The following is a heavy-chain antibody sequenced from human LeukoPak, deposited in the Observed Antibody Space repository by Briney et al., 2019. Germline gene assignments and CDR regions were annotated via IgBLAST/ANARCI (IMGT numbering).Heavy chain of an antibody. J-gene: IGHJ4*02. CDR1: GFTFSSYA. D-gene: IGHD2-2*01. CDR2: ISGSGGST. CDR3: AKVGGYCSSTSCSDY. Sequence: GGSLRLFCAASGFTFSSYAMSWVRQAPGKGLEWVSAISGSGGSTYYADSVKGRFTISRDNSKNTLYLQMNSLRAEDTAVYYCAKVGGYCSSTSCSDYWGQGTLVTVSS. V-gene: IGHV3-23*01.